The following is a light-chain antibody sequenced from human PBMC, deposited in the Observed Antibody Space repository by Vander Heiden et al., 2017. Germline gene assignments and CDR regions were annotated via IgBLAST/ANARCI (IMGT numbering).Light chain of an antibody. CDR1: QSISSW. CDR2: DAS. J-gene: IGKJ2*01. V-gene: IGKV1-5*01. Sequence: DIQMTQSPSTLSASVGDRVTITCRASQSISSWLAWYQQKPGKAPKLLIYDASSLESGVPSRFSGSGSGTEFTLTISSLQPDDFATYYCQQDNSYHFFGQGTKLEIK. CDR3: QQDNSYHF.